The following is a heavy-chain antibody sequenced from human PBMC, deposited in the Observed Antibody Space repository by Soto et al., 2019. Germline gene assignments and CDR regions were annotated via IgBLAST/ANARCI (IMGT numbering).Heavy chain of an antibody. Sequence: ASVKVSCKASGYTFTDYYMHWVRQAPGQGLEWMGWINANSAGTNYPQKFQGRVTMTRDTSISTVYMELSSLRSDDTAVYYCASGGSSNGPDFWGRGTLVTVSS. D-gene: IGHD6-13*01. CDR3: ASGGSSNGPDF. CDR2: INANSAGT. V-gene: IGHV1-2*02. CDR1: GYTFTDYY. J-gene: IGHJ4*02.